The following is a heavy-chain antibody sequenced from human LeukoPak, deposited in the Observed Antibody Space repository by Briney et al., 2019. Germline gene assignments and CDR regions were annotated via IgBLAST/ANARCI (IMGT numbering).Heavy chain of an antibody. V-gene: IGHV3-66*01. Sequence: GGSLTLSCAASGFTVSSNYMSWVRQAPGKGLEWVSVIYSGGSTYYADSVKGRFTISRDNSKNTLYLQMNSLGAEYTAVYYCARGDWFDPWGQGTLVTVSS. CDR1: GFTVSSNY. CDR2: IYSGGST. CDR3: ARGDWFDP. J-gene: IGHJ5*02.